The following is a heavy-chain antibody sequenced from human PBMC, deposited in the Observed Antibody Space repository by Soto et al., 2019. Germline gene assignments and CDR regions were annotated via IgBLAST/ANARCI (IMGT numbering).Heavy chain of an antibody. CDR3: ARDRAVVTPPDAFDI. D-gene: IGHD2-21*02. Sequence: EVQLVESGGGLVQPGGSLRLSCAASGFTFSSYSMNWVRQAPGKGLEWVSYISSSSSTKYYADSVKGRFTISRDNAKNSLYLQMNSLRDEDTDVYYCARDRAVVTPPDAFDIWGQGTMVTVSS. J-gene: IGHJ3*02. V-gene: IGHV3-48*02. CDR1: GFTFSSYS. CDR2: ISSSSSTK.